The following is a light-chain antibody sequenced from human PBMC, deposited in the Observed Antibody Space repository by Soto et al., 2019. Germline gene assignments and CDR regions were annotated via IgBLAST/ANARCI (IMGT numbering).Light chain of an antibody. J-gene: IGKJ1*01. V-gene: IGKV3-20*01. CDR1: QSVSSSH. CDR3: QQYGASPWT. CDR2: DTS. Sequence: ELTQSPGTLSLSPGERATLSCRASQSVSSSHLAWYQQKRGQAPRLLIYDTSTRATGIPDRFSGRGSGTDFTLTISRLEPEDFAVYHCQQYGASPWTFGQGTKVDIK.